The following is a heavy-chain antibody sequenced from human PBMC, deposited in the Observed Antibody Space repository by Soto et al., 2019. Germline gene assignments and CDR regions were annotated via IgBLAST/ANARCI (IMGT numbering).Heavy chain of an antibody. CDR2: IYYSGST. CDR3: ARDMGVPAASDYYYYGMDV. D-gene: IGHD2-2*01. Sequence: TLSLTCTVSGGSISSYYWSWIRQPPGKGLEWIGYIYYSGSTNYNPSLKSRVTISVDTSKNQFSLKLSSVTAADTAVYYCARDMGVPAASDYYYYGMDVWGQGTTVTVSS. J-gene: IGHJ6*02. CDR1: GGSISSYY. V-gene: IGHV4-59*01.